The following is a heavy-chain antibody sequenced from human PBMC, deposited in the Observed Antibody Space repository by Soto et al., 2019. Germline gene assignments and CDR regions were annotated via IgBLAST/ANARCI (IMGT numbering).Heavy chain of an antibody. CDR1: GFTFSSYA. J-gene: IGHJ6*02. CDR3: AKGQQAKLRFLEWLPYYYGMDV. D-gene: IGHD3-3*01. Sequence: PGGSLRLSCAASGFTFSSYAMSWVRQAPGKGLEWVSAISGSGGSTYYADSVKGRFTISRDNSKNTLYLQMNSLRAEDTAVYYCAKGQQAKLRFLEWLPYYYGMDVWGQGTTVTVSS. V-gene: IGHV3-23*01. CDR2: ISGSGGST.